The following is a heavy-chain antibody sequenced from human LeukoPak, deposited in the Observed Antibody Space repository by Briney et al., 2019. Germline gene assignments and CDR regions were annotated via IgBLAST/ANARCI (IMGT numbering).Heavy chain of an antibody. CDR1: GGSIGSFY. CDR2: VYSSGNT. D-gene: IGHD2-15*01. V-gene: IGHV4-59*08. J-gene: IGHJ5*02. Sequence: SETLSLTCTVSGGSIGSFYWNWIRQPPGKGLEWIGYVYSSGNTNYSPSLKSRVTTSVDTSKNHFSLRLSSVTAADTAVYYCARSVGYCSGGSCYFPYFDPWGQGTLVTVSS. CDR3: ARSVGYCSGGSCYFPYFDP.